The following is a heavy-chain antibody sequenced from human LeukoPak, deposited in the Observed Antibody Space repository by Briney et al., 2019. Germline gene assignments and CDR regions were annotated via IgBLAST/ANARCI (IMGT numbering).Heavy chain of an antibody. CDR1: GGSISSSSYH. J-gene: IGHJ5*02. D-gene: IGHD3-10*01. Sequence: PSETLSLTCTVSGGSISSSSYHWGWIRQPPGKGLEWIGSIYYSGSTYYNPSLKSRVTISVDTSKNQFSLKLSSVTAADTAVYYCAREFGVNWFDPWGQGTLVTVSS. V-gene: IGHV4-39*02. CDR2: IYYSGST. CDR3: AREFGVNWFDP.